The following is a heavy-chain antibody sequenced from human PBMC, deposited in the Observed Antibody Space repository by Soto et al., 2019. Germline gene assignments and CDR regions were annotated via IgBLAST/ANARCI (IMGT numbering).Heavy chain of an antibody. CDR1: GGSFSGYY. CDR2: INHSGST. V-gene: IGHV4-34*01. J-gene: IGHJ4*01. CDR3: ARVGYQDC. D-gene: IGHD5-12*01. Sequence: QVQLQQWGAGLLKPSETLSLTCAVYGGSFSGYYWSWIRQPPGKGLEWIGEINHSGSTNYNPSLKYRDTISVDTSKNQFTRNLSSGTAAHTAVYHRARVGYQDCWGQGTLVTVS.